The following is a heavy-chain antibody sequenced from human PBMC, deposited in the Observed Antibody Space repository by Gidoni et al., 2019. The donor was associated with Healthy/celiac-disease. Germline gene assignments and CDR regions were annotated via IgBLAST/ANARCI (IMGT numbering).Heavy chain of an antibody. CDR1: GLPFSSYW. CDR3: ARNTKNYYYYGMDV. D-gene: IGHD1-1*01. Sequence: EVQLVESGGGLVQPGGSLRLSCAASGLPFSSYWMHWVRQAPGKGLVWVSRINSDGSSTSYADSVKGRFTISRDNAKNTLYLQMNSLRAEDTAVYYCARNTKNYYYYGMDVWGQGTTVTVSS. CDR2: INSDGSST. J-gene: IGHJ6*02. V-gene: IGHV3-74*01.